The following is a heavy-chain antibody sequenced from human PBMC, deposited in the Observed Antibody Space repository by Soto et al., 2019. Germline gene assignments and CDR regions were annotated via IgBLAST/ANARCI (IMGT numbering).Heavy chain of an antibody. Sequence: ASETLSLTCTVSGRSISSGGYDWSWIRQHQGKGLEWIGYIYYSGSTYYNPSLKSRVTISVDTSKNQFSLKLSSVTAADTAVYYCARGRDGYNWRFDPWGQGSLVTVSS. V-gene: IGHV4-31*03. CDR3: ARGRDGYNWRFDP. CDR1: GRSISSGGYD. CDR2: IYYSGST. J-gene: IGHJ5*02. D-gene: IGHD5-12*01.